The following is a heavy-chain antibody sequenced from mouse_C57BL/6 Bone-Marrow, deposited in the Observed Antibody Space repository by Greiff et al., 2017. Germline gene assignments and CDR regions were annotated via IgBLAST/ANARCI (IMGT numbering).Heavy chain of an antibody. J-gene: IGHJ4*01. D-gene: IGHD3-2*02. V-gene: IGHV1-69*01. CDR1: GYTFTSYW. CDR3: AIRQLRLRRAMDY. CDR2: IDPSDSYT. Sequence: QVQLQQPGAELVMPGASVKLSCKASGYTFTSYWMHWVKQRPGQGLEWIGEIDPSDSYTNYNQKFKGKSTLTVDKSSSTAYMQLSRLTSEDSAVXYGAIRQLRLRRAMDYWGQGTSVTVSS.